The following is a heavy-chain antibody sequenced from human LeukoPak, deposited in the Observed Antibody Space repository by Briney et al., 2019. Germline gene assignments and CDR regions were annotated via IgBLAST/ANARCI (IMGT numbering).Heavy chain of an antibody. V-gene: IGHV3-21*01. D-gene: IGHD3-22*01. CDR1: GFTFSSYS. Sequence: PGGSLRLSCAASGFTFSSYSMNWVRQAPGKGLEWVSSISSSSSYIDYADSVKGRFTISRDNAKNSLYLQMNSLRAEDTAVYYCAREYYDSSGYYFDYWGQGTLVTVSS. CDR2: ISSSSSYI. J-gene: IGHJ4*02. CDR3: AREYYDSSGYYFDY.